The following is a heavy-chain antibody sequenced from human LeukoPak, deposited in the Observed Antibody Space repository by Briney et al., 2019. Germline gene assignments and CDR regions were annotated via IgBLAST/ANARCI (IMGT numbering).Heavy chain of an antibody. Sequence: SETLSLTCTVSGGSISSYYWSWIRQPPGKGLEWIGYIYYSGSTNYNPSLKSRVTISVDTSKNRFSLKLSSVTAADTAVYYCAGSSGYTFGSYYYYYGMDVWGQGTTVTVSS. V-gene: IGHV4-59*01. CDR3: AGSSGYTFGSYYYYYGMDV. D-gene: IGHD3-22*01. J-gene: IGHJ6*02. CDR2: IYYSGST. CDR1: GGSISSYY.